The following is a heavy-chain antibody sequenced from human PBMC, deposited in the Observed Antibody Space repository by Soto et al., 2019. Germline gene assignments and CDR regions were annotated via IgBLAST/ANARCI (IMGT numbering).Heavy chain of an antibody. CDR1: GFSLSSTRVA. CDR3: AHIVVAGLGYDFDY. Sequence: QITLKESGPTLVKPTQTLTLTCTFSGFSLSSTRVAVGWIRQPPGKALEWLALIYWDDDKRYSSFLKSRLTITKDTSKNQVVLTMSNMDPVDTARYYCAHIVVAGLGYDFDYWGQRTLVTVSS. CDR2: IYWDDDK. D-gene: IGHD6-19*01. J-gene: IGHJ4*02. V-gene: IGHV2-5*02.